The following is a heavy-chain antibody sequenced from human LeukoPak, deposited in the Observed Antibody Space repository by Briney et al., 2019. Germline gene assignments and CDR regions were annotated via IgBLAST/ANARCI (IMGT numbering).Heavy chain of an antibody. Sequence: GGSLRLSCAASGFTFSSYAMSWVRQAPGKGLEWVSAASGSGGSTYYADSVKGRFTISRDNSKNTLYLQMNSLRAEDTAVYYCAKDLGSVVTPPSLDSWGQGTLVTVSS. CDR1: GFTFSSYA. D-gene: IGHD4-23*01. CDR3: AKDLGSVVTPPSLDS. CDR2: ASGSGGST. V-gene: IGHV3-23*01. J-gene: IGHJ4*02.